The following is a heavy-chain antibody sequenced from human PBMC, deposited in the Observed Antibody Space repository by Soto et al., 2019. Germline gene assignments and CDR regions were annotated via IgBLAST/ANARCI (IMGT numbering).Heavy chain of an antibody. Sequence: QVQLVQSGAEVKKPGASVRVSCKTSGYTFINYGITWVRQAPGQGLEWMGWLSAYNGDTSSSEKLKDRFTMTADTSANTVYMDLRSLTSDDTAAYYCARWSAIVGGAEALDVWCQGTMVIVSS. V-gene: IGHV1-18*01. J-gene: IGHJ3*01. CDR1: GYTFINYG. D-gene: IGHD1-26*01. CDR2: LSAYNGDT. CDR3: ARWSAIVGGAEALDV.